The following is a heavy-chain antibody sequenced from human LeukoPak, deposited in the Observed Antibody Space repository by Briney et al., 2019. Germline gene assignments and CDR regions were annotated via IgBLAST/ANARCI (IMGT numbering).Heavy chain of an antibody. Sequence: GGSLRLSCAASGFTFSSYAMSWVRQAPGKGLEWVSAISGSGGSTYYADSVMGRFTISRDNSKNTLYLQMNSLRAEDTAVYYCAKTPGCSGGSCPPFYFDYWGQGTLVTVSS. CDR1: GFTFSSYA. J-gene: IGHJ4*02. CDR3: AKTPGCSGGSCPPFYFDY. D-gene: IGHD2-15*01. V-gene: IGHV3-23*01. CDR2: ISGSGGST.